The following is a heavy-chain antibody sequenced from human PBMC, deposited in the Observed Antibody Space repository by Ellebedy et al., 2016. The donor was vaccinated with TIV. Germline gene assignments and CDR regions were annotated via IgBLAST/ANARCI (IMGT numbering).Heavy chain of an antibody. CDR2: INHSGSI. Sequence: SETLSLTXAVSGGSISSGGYSWSWIRQPPGKGLEWIGEINHSGSINYNSSLKSPVTISVDTSKNQFSLKLSSVTAADTAVYYCARGGTYYYDSSGYYPDFDYWGQGTLVTVSS. J-gene: IGHJ4*02. CDR3: ARGGTYYYDSSGYYPDFDY. D-gene: IGHD3-22*01. V-gene: IGHV4-30-2*01. CDR1: GGSISSGGYS.